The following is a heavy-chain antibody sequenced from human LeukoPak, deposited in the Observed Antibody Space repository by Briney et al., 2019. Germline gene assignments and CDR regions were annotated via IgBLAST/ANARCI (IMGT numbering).Heavy chain of an antibody. CDR3: ARTPASYYYGIDV. CDR1: GYSFNSYW. J-gene: IGHJ6*04. V-gene: IGHV5-10-1*01. CDR2: FDPSDSYN. Sequence: GESLKISWKGSGYSFNSYWFRLVRQLPGKGVEWAGRFDPSDSYNNVRPSFQGHGPISAAPSISTASLQWSSLKASDPGMYYCARTPASYYYGIDVWDKWTTVTLSS.